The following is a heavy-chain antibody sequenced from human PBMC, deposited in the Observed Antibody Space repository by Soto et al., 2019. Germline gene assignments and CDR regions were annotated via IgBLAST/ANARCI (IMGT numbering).Heavy chain of an antibody. CDR1: GCSISSSTYY. CDR3: ARRQEIVVGGKNHDSSGYRGLVYLYFDY. Sequence: SETLSLTCTVSGCSISSSTYYWGWLRQPPGKGLEWIGSIYYSGSTYYNPSLKSRVTISVDTSKNQFSLKLSSVTAADTAVYYCARRQEIVVGGKNHDSSGYRGLVYLYFDYWGQGTLVTVS. J-gene: IGHJ4*02. CDR2: IYYSGST. V-gene: IGHV4-39*01. D-gene: IGHD3-22*01.